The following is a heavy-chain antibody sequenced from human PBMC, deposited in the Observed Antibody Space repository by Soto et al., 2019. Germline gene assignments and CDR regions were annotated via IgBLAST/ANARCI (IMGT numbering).Heavy chain of an antibody. D-gene: IGHD4-4*01. CDR3: AAYSNYYYYGMDV. CDR1: GYSFTSYW. CDR2: IYPGDSDT. V-gene: IGHV5-51*01. Sequence: PGESLKVSRKGSGYSFTSYWIGWVRQMPGKGLEWMGIIYPGDSDTRYSPSFQGQVTISADKSISTAYLQWSSLKASDTAMYYCAAYSNYYYYGMDVWGQGTTVTVSS. J-gene: IGHJ6*02.